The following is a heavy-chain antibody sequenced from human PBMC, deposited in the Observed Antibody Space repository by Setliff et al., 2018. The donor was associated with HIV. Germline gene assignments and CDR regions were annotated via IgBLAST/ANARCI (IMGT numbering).Heavy chain of an antibody. CDR2: IKQDGSEK. CDR3: VKVPGSGIVRYFDY. CDR1: GFTFSNYW. D-gene: IGHD3-22*01. V-gene: IGHV3-7*03. Sequence: PGGSLRLSCAASGFTFSNYWMSWVRQAPGKGLEWVANIKQDGSEKYYVDSVRGRFTISRDNAKNSLFLQMNSLTDADTALYYCVKVPGSGIVRYFDYWGQGTLVTVSS. J-gene: IGHJ4*02.